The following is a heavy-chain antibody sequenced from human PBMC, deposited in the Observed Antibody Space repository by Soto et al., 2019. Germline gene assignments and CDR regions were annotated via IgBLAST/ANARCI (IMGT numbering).Heavy chain of an antibody. CDR2: INHSGST. CDR1: GGSFRGYY. Sequence: SETLSLICAVYGGSFRGYYWSWIRQPPGKGLEWIGEINHSGSTNYNPSLKSRVTISVDTSKHQFSLKLSSVTAADTAVYYCARGRGVVRYCSGGSCSSSLSSADYYYYMDVWGKGTTVTVSS. V-gene: IGHV4-34*01. CDR3: ARGRGVVRYCSGGSCSSSLSSADYYYYMDV. D-gene: IGHD2-15*01. J-gene: IGHJ6*03.